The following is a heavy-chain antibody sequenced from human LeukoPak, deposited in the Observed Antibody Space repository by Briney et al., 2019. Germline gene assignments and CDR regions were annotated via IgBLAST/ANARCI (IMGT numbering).Heavy chain of an antibody. CDR2: IYHSGST. J-gene: IGHJ5*02. D-gene: IGHD3-22*01. V-gene: IGHV4-38-2*02. CDR3: ARSYYYDSSGYS. Sequence: SETLSLTCSVSGYSISRGYDWGWIRQSRDKGLEWIGSIYHSGSTYYNPSLKSRVTISVDTSKNQFSLKLSSVTAADTAVYYCARSYYYDSSGYSWGQGTLVTVSS. CDR1: GYSISRGYD.